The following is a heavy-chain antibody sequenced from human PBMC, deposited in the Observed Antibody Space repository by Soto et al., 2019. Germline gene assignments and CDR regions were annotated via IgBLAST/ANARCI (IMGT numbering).Heavy chain of an antibody. CDR2: VNPDGRST. D-gene: IGHD2-2*01. J-gene: IGHJ4*02. CDR3: ARATAVSFDS. Sequence: EVQLVESGGALVQPGGSLRLSCAASGFTFSTYWMHWVRQAPGEGLVWVSRVNPDGRSTSYADSVRGRFTGSRDNAKNTVYLQMNSLRAEDTAVYYCARATAVSFDSCGQGTLVTVSS. CDR1: GFTFSTYW. V-gene: IGHV3-74*01.